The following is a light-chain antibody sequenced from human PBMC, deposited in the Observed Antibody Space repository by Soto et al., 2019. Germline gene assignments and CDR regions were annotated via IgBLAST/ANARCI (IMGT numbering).Light chain of an antibody. V-gene: IGKV3D-20*01. CDR1: QSVGRDY. Sequence: EIVLTQSPATLSLSPGERATLSCGASQSVGRDYLAWYQQKPGLAPRLLIHGASIRATGIPDRFSGSGSGTDFTLIINRLEPEDFAVYFCQQYASSPPTFGGGTEVEIK. CDR3: QQYASSPPT. CDR2: GAS. J-gene: IGKJ4*01.